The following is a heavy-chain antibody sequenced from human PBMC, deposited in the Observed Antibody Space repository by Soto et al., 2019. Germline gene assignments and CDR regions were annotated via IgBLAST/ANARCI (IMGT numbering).Heavy chain of an antibody. CDR3: AIKARDYDFWSGPTRCFYYYGMDV. CDR2: MNPNSGNT. V-gene: IGHV1-8*01. CDR1: GYTFPSYD. D-gene: IGHD3-3*01. J-gene: IGHJ6*02. Sequence: ASVTVSCKASGYTFPSYDINGVRQATGQGREWMGWMNPNSGNTSYAQKFQGRVTMTRNTSISTAYMELSSLRSEDTAVYYCAIKARDYDFWSGPTRCFYYYGMDVWGQGTTVTVSS.